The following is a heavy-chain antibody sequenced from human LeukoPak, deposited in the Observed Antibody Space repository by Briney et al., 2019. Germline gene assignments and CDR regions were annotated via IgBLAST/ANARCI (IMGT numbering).Heavy chain of an antibody. D-gene: IGHD3-22*01. V-gene: IGHV1-46*01. J-gene: IGHJ3*02. CDR1: GYTFTNYY. CDR2: INPSSGST. CDR3: ARVRSSGYYYKAFDI. Sequence: DSVKVSCKPSGYTFTNYYIHWVRQAPGQGLEWMGIINPSSGSTNYAQKFQGRVTMTRDTSTSTVYMDLTRLRSEDTAVYYCARVRSSGYYYKAFDIWGQGTMVTVSS.